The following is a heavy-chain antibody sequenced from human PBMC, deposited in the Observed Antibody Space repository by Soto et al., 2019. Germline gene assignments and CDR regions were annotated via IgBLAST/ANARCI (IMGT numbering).Heavy chain of an antibody. Sequence: EVQLAESGGGMVQPGGSLRLSCVASGFTFSSYGMHWVRQAPGKGLEYVSSISSNGGTTYYGNSVKGRFTISRDNYKNTLYPEMGSVNAEEMGVYYCVRRVSGNYDYWGQGTLVTVSS. V-gene: IGHV3-64*01. CDR1: GFTFSSYG. J-gene: IGHJ4*02. CDR3: VRRVSGNYDY. D-gene: IGHD1-7*01. CDR2: ISSNGGTT.